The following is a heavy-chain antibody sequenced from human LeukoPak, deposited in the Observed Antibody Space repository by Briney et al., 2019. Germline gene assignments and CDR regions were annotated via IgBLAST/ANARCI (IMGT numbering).Heavy chain of an antibody. D-gene: IGHD7-27*01. V-gene: IGHV1-2*02. Sequence: ASVKVSCKASGYTFTGYYMHWVRQAPGQGLEWMGWINPNSGGTNYAQKFQGRVTMTRDTSISTAYMELSRLRSGDTAVYYCARVLGISLPTYYFDYWGQGTLVTVSS. J-gene: IGHJ4*02. CDR2: INPNSGGT. CDR1: GYTFTGYY. CDR3: ARVLGISLPTYYFDY.